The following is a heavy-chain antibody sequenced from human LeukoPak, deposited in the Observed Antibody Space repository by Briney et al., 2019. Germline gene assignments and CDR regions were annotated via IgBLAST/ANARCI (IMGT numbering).Heavy chain of an antibody. D-gene: IGHD3-10*01. J-gene: IGHJ6*04. CDR1: GGSISSSSYY. CDR3: ARQKARITMVRGVLDV. CDR2: IYYSGST. V-gene: IGHV4-39*01. Sequence: SETLSLTCTVSGGSISSSSYYWGWIRQPPGKGLEWIGSIYYSGSTYYNPSLKSRVTISVDTSKNQFSLKLSSVTAADTAVYYCARQKARITMVRGVLDVRGKGTTVTISS.